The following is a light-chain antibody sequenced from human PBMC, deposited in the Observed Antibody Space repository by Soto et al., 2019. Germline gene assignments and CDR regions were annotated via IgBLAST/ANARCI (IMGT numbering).Light chain of an antibody. V-gene: IGKV3-20*01. CDR2: GAS. CDR1: ESVSSRY. CDR3: QQYDNSPTWT. Sequence: ESVLTPSPGNPSLSPEERVTLSCRASESVSSRYLAWYQQKPGQAPRLLIYGASNRATGIPDRFTGSGSGADFTLTISRLESEDFAVYYCQQYDNSPTWTFGQVTEVDIK. J-gene: IGKJ1*01.